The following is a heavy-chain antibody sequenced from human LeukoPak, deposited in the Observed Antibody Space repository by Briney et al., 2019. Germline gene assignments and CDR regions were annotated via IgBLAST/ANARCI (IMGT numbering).Heavy chain of an antibody. Sequence: PGGSLRLSCAASGFTFSSYAMHWVRQAPGKGLEYVSATSSNGGSTYYANSVKGRFTISRDNSKNTLYLQMGSLRAEDMAVYYCARWVTIFGGIDYWGQGTLVTVSS. J-gene: IGHJ4*02. CDR1: GFTFSSYA. CDR2: TSSNGGST. CDR3: ARWVTIFGGIDY. V-gene: IGHV3-64*01. D-gene: IGHD3-3*01.